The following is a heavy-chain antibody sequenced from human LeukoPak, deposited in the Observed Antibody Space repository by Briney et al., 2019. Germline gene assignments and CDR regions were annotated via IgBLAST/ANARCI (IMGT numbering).Heavy chain of an antibody. CDR2: INPSGGTT. CDR3: AREPIAAAGGWFDP. CDR1: GYTFTNYY. V-gene: IGHV1-46*01. J-gene: IGHJ5*02. D-gene: IGHD6-13*01. Sequence: ASVKVSCKATGYTFTNYYMHWVRQAPGQGLEWMGIINPSGGTTNYAQKLQGRVTMTTDTSTSTAYMELRSLRSDDTAVYYCAREPIAAAGGWFDPWGQGTLVTVSS.